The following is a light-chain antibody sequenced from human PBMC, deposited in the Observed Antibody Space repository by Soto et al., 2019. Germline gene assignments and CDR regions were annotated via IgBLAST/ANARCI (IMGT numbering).Light chain of an antibody. CDR1: QSFSSN. V-gene: IGKV3-15*01. CDR2: GAS. J-gene: IGKJ5*01. Sequence: TVMTPSPATLTLSPGERITLSCRASQSFSSNLAWYQHKPGQAPRLLIYGASTTATDVPPRFSGSGSGTEFTLTISNLQSEDFAVYYCQQYNDWPRSFGQGTRLEIK. CDR3: QQYNDWPRS.